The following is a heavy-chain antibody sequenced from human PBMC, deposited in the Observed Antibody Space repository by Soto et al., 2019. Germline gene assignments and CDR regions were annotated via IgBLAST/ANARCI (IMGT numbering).Heavy chain of an antibody. Sequence: PSETLSLTCAVSSGSISSSNWWSWVRQPPGKGLEWIGEIYHSGSTNYNPSLKSRVTISVDKSKNQFSLKLSSVTAADTAVYYCAGAATVTTSDAFDIWGQGTMVTVSS. V-gene: IGHV4-4*02. CDR2: IYHSGST. D-gene: IGHD4-17*01. J-gene: IGHJ3*02. CDR3: AGAATVTTSDAFDI. CDR1: SGSISSSNW.